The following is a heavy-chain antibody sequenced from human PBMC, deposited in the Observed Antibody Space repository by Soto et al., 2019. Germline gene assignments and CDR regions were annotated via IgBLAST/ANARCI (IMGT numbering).Heavy chain of an antibody. D-gene: IGHD1-26*01. Sequence: QLQLQESGPGLVKPSETLSLTCTVSGGSISSSNYYWGWIRQPPGKGLEWIGSIYYSGSTYHNPPLKSRVTISKDTSKNQFSLGLSSVTAADTAVYYCAVGSSGFYYIYWGQGIQVTVSS. J-gene: IGHJ4*02. V-gene: IGHV4-39*01. CDR3: AVGSSGFYYIY. CDR1: GGSISSSNYY. CDR2: IYYSGST.